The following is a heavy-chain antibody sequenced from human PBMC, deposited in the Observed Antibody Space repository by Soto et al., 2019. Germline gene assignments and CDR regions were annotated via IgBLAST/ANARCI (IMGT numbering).Heavy chain of an antibody. V-gene: IGHV1-8*01. CDR1: GYTFTSYD. Sequence: ASVKVSFKASGYTFTSYDINWVRQATGQGLEWMGWMDPNSGNTGYAQKFQGRVTMTRNTSISTAYMELSSLRSEDTAVYYCARSYYYDSSGYSYDAFDIWGQGTMVTVSS. CDR2: MDPNSGNT. J-gene: IGHJ3*02. CDR3: ARSYYYDSSGYSYDAFDI. D-gene: IGHD3-22*01.